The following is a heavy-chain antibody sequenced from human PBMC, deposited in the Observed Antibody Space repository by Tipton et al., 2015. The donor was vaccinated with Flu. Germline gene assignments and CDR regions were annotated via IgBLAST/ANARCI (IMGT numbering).Heavy chain of an antibody. CDR2: IFRTGGT. CDR1: GDSISSRYY. CDR3: ARWDYSNYVSDPKSWFDP. D-gene: IGHD4-11*01. V-gene: IGHV4-38-2*01. Sequence: LRLSCSVSGDSISSRYYWGWIRQPPGKGLEWIGNIFRTGGTYHNPSLKSRVTMSVDTSKNQFSLKVFSVTAADTAGYYCARWDYSNYVSDPKSWFDPWGQGILVTVSS. J-gene: IGHJ5*02.